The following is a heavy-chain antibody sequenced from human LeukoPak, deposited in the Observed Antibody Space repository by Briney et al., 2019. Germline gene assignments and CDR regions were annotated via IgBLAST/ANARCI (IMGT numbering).Heavy chain of an antibody. CDR3: ARLDSYYYGMDV. J-gene: IGHJ6*02. D-gene: IGHD6-13*01. Sequence: PSETLSLTCAVYGGSFSGYYWSWIRQPPGKGLEWIGEINHSGSTNYNPSLKSRVTISVDTSKNQFSLKLSSVTAADTAVYYCARLDSYYYGMDVWGQGTTVTVSS. CDR1: GGSFSGYY. V-gene: IGHV4-34*01. CDR2: INHSGST.